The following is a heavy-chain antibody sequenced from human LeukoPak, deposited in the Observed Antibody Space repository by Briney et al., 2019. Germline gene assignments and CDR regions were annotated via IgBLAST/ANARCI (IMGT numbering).Heavy chain of an antibody. CDR1: GFTFSSYG. Sequence: GGSLRLSCAASGFTFSSYGMSWVRQAPGKGLEWVSGINWSGGSTGYADSVKGRFTISRDNAKNSLHLQMNSLRAEDTAVYYCARDPGNYYGSGSYYRNWGQGTLVTVSS. J-gene: IGHJ4*02. CDR2: INWSGGST. D-gene: IGHD3-10*01. CDR3: ARDPGNYYGSGSYYRN. V-gene: IGHV3-20*04.